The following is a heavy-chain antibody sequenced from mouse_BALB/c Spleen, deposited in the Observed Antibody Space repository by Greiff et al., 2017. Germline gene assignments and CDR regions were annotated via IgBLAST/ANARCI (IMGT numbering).Heavy chain of an antibody. V-gene: IGHV1-54*01. Sequence: VQLQQSGAELVRPGTSVKVSCKASGYAFTNYLIEWVKQRPGQGLEWIGVINPGSGGTNYNEKFKGKATLTADKSSSTAYMQLSSLTSDDSAVYFCARSKYGNYRFDYWGQGTTLTVSS. J-gene: IGHJ2*01. CDR3: ARSKYGNYRFDY. CDR2: INPGSGGT. D-gene: IGHD2-10*02. CDR1: GYAFTNYL.